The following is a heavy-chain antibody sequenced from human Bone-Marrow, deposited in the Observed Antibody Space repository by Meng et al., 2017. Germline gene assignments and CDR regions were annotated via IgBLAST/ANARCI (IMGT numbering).Heavy chain of an antibody. D-gene: IGHD2-2*01. CDR2: IKQDGSEK. CDR1: GFTFSSYW. J-gene: IGHJ4*02. Sequence: GGSLRLSCAASGFTFSSYWMSWVRQAPGKGLEWVANIKQDGSEKYYVDSVKGRFTISRDNAKNSLYLQMNSLRAEDTAVYYCARDHGQLLSGRFDYWGQGTLVTVSS. V-gene: IGHV3-7*01. CDR3: ARDHGQLLSGRFDY.